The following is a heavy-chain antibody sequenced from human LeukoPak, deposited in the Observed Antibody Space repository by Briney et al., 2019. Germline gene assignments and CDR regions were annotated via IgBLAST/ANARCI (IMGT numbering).Heavy chain of an antibody. CDR2: TAFNGSNNDYVT. D-gene: IGHD6-19*01. V-gene: IGHV3-30*03. CDR1: GFTFSTYG. CDR3: ARENFVAVSPEIYFDF. Sequence: GRSLRLSCAASGFTFSTYGMHWVRQAPGKGLEWVAVTAFNGSNNDYVTSYANSVKGRFTISRDNAKNSLYLQMNSLRAEDTAVYYCARENFVAVSPEIYFDFWGQGSLVIVSS. J-gene: IGHJ4*02.